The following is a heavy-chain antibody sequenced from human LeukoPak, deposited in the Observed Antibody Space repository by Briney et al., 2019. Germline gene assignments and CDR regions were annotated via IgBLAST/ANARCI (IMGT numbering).Heavy chain of an antibody. CDR2: IYTSWST. Sequence: PSETLSLTCTVSGGSISSYYWSWIRQPAGKGLEWIGRIYTSWSTNYNPSLKSRVTISVDKSKDQFSLKLSSVTAADTAVYYCARAYYYDSSGYYFFDYWGQGTLVTVSS. D-gene: IGHD3-22*01. V-gene: IGHV4-4*07. CDR1: GGSISSYY. CDR3: ARAYYYDSSGYYFFDY. J-gene: IGHJ4*02.